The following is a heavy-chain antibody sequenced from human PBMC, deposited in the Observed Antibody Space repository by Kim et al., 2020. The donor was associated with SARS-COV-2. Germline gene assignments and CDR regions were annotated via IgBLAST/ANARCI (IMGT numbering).Heavy chain of an antibody. V-gene: IGHV3-30*01. J-gene: IGHJ4*02. Sequence: YYADPAKGRFTISRDNSKNTLYLQMNSLRAEDTAVYYCARVATIELGFDYWGQGTLVTVSS. CDR3: ARVATIELGFDY. D-gene: IGHD5-12*01.